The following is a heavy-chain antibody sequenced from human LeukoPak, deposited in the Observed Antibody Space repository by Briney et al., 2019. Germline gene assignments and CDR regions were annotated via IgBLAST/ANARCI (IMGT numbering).Heavy chain of an antibody. V-gene: IGHV7-4-1*02. CDR3: ARDPRRSLVAPLDY. J-gene: IGHJ4*02. CDR2: INTNTGNP. D-gene: IGHD2-15*01. Sequence: ASVKVSCKASGGTFSSYAISWVRQAPGQGLEWMGWINTNTGNPTYAQGFTGRFDFSLDTSVSTAYLQISSLKAEDTAVYYCARDPRRSLVAPLDYWGQGTLVTVSS. CDR1: GGTFSSYA.